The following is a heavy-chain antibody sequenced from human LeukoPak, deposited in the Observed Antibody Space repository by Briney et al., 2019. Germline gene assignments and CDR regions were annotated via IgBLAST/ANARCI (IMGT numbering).Heavy chain of an antibody. CDR3: ARGKGLEQQLVLNWFDP. J-gene: IGHJ5*02. Sequence: NPSETLSLTCTVSGGSISSGDYYWSWIRQPPGKGLEWIGYIYYSGSTYYNPSLKSRVTISVDTSKNQFSLKLSSVTAADTAVYYCARGKGLEQQLVLNWFDPWGQGTLVTVSS. D-gene: IGHD6-13*01. CDR2: IYYSGST. CDR1: GGSISSGDYY. V-gene: IGHV4-30-4*01.